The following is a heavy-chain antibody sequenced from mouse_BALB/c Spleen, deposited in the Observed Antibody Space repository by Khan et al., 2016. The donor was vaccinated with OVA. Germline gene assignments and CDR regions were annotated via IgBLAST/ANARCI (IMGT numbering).Heavy chain of an antibody. D-gene: IGHD2-12*01. CDR3: ARSFYYSYAYFDY. Sequence: EVQLQESGPGLVKPSQSLSLTCTVTGYSITSDYAWNWIRQFPGNKLEWMGYISYSGSTNYHPSLKSRISITRDTSKNQFFLQLNSVTTEDTATYYSARSFYYSYAYFDYWGQGTTLTVSS. J-gene: IGHJ2*01. CDR2: ISYSGST. V-gene: IGHV3-2*02. CDR1: GYSITSDYA.